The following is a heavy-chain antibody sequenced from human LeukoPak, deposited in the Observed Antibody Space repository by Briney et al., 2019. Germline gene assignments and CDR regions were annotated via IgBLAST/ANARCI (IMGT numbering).Heavy chain of an antibody. Sequence: GGSLRLSCAASGFTFSSYSMNWVRQAPGKELEWVSSITSSTNYIYYADSVKGRFTISRDDAKNTLYLQMNSLRAEDTAVYYCARDTNYYDSSGYYSGSDFDYWGQGTLVTVSS. CDR3: ARDTNYYDSSGYYSGSDFDY. D-gene: IGHD3-22*01. J-gene: IGHJ4*02. CDR2: ITSSTNYI. CDR1: GFTFSSYS. V-gene: IGHV3-21*04.